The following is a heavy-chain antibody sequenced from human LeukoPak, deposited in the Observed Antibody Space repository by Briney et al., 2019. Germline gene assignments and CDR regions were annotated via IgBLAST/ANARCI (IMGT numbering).Heavy chain of an antibody. Sequence: SETLSLTCTVSGYSISSGYYWGWIRQPPGKGLEWIGSIYHSGSTYYNPSLKSRVTISVDTSKNQFSLKLSSVTAADTAVYYCARGGVLKSVDYWGQGTLVTVSS. CDR1: GYSISSGYY. CDR3: ARGGVLKSVDY. V-gene: IGHV4-38-2*02. CDR2: IYHSGST. D-gene: IGHD3-16*01. J-gene: IGHJ4*02.